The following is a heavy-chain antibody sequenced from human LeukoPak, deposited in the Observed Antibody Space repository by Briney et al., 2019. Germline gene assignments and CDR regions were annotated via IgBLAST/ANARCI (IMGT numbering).Heavy chain of an antibody. D-gene: IGHD6-13*01. CDR2: IYYSGTT. CDR1: GGSVSSNNDY. J-gene: IGHJ4*02. Sequence: SETLSLTCTVSGGSVSSNNDYWSWIRQSPGKGLEWIGYIYYSGTTNYNPSLKSRVTISVDTSENQFSLKLSSVTVADTAVYFCARTRPKYSSSWYADYFDYWGQGTLVAVSS. V-gene: IGHV4-61*01. CDR3: ARTRPKYSSSWYADYFDY.